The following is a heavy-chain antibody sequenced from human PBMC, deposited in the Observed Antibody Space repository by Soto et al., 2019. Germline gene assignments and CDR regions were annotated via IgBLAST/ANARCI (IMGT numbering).Heavy chain of an antibody. V-gene: IGHV4-4*02. J-gene: IGHJ4*02. CDR3: ARHVGVPGTRGFDY. CDR2: IYRSGTT. D-gene: IGHD6-19*01. Sequence: QVQLQESGPGLVKPSGTLSLACAVFGASISDDNWWSWVRQPPGKGLEWIGEIYRSGTTNYNSSRESRVTISMDKSRNQISLKLSSVAAADSAIYYCARHVGVPGTRGFDYWGQGTLVTVSS. CDR1: GASISDDNW.